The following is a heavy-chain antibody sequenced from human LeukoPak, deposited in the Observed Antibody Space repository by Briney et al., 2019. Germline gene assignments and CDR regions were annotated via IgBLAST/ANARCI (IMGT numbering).Heavy chain of an antibody. Sequence: ASVKVSCTASGYTFTSYGISWVRQAPGQGLEWMGWISAYNGNTNYAQKLQGRVTMTTDTSTSTAYMELRSLRSDDTAVYYCARDFASPASYDFWSGYIEWGQGTLVTVSS. CDR3: ARDFASPASYDFWSGYIE. V-gene: IGHV1-18*01. CDR1: GYTFTSYG. D-gene: IGHD3-3*01. J-gene: IGHJ4*02. CDR2: ISAYNGNT.